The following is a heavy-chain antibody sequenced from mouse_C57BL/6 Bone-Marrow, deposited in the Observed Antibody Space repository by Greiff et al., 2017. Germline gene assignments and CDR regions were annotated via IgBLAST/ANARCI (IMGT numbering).Heavy chain of an antibody. J-gene: IGHJ4*01. CDR2: IRNKANNHAT. CDR1: GFTFSDAW. D-gene: IGHD4-1*01. CDR3: TLTGPYYYAMDY. Sequence: EVKVVESGGGLVQPGGSMKLSCAASGFTFSDAWMDWVRQSPEKGLEWVAEIRNKANNHATYYAESVKGRFTISRDDSKSSVYLQMNSLRAEDTGIYYCTLTGPYYYAMDYWGQGTSVTVSS. V-gene: IGHV6-6*01.